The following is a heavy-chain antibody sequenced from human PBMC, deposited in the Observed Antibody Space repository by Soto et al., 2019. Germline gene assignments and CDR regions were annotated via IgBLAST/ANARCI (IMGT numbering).Heavy chain of an antibody. D-gene: IGHD1-20*01. CDR3: ARSVSYNSKYYYYYYYMDV. V-gene: IGHV4-59*01. CDR1: GGSISSYY. J-gene: IGHJ6*03. Sequence: SETLSLTCTVSGGSISSYYWSWIRQPPGKGLEWIGYIYYSGSTNYNPSLKSRVTISVDTSKNQFSLKLSSVTAADTAVYYCARSVSYNSKYYYYYYYMDVWGKGTTVTVSS. CDR2: IYYSGST.